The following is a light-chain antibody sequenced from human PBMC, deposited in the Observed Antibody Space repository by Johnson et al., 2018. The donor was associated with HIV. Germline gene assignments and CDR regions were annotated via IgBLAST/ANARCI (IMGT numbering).Light chain of an antibody. Sequence: QSVLTQPPSVSAAPGQKVTISCSGSSSNIGNNYVSWYQQLPGTAPKLLIYDNNKRPSGIPDRFSGSKSGTSATLGITGLQTGDEADYYCGTWDSSMSYNYVCGTGTKVTVL. V-gene: IGLV1-51*01. CDR1: SSNIGNNY. CDR3: GTWDSSMSYNYV. CDR2: DNN. J-gene: IGLJ1*01.